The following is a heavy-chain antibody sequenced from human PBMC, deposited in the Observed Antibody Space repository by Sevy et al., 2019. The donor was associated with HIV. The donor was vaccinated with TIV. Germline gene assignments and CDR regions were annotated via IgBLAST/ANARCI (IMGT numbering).Heavy chain of an antibody. CDR3: AKDISGASSSWSFDY. CDR1: GFTFSNYG. CDR2: ISHDGSNK. Sequence: GGSLRLSCEASGFTFSNYGMHWVRQTPGKGLEWVAIISHDGSNKYYADSVKGRFTISRDNSKNPLYLQMNSLRPEDKGVYYCAKDISGASSSWSFDYWGQGTLVTVSS. J-gene: IGHJ4*02. D-gene: IGHD6-19*01. V-gene: IGHV3-30*18.